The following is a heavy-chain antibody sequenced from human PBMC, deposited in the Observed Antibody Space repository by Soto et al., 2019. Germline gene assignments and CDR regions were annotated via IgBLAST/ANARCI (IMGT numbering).Heavy chain of an antibody. J-gene: IGHJ5*02. V-gene: IGHV1-46*01. CDR1: GYTFTNYY. Sequence: ASVKVSCKASGYTFTNYYMHWVRQAPGQGLEWMGIINPSGGDTTYAQKFQGRVTMTRDTSTSTVYMELSGLRSEDTAVYYCARGPNYYDSSGYPGAWGQGTLVTVSS. CDR3: ARGPNYYDSSGYPGA. D-gene: IGHD3-22*01. CDR2: INPSGGDT.